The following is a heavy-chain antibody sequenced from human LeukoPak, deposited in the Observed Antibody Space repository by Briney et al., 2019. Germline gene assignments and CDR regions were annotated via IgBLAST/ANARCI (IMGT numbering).Heavy chain of an antibody. CDR1: GYTFTGYY. CDR3: ARVPRRGYSYGFTTHFDY. V-gene: IGHV1-2*02. CDR2: INPNSGGT. Sequence: GASVKVSRKASGYTFTGYYMHWVRQAPGQGLEWMGWINPNSGGTNYAQKFQGRVTMTRDTSISTAYMELSRLRSDDTAVYYCARVPRRGYSYGFTTHFDYWGQGTLVTVSS. D-gene: IGHD5-18*01. J-gene: IGHJ4*02.